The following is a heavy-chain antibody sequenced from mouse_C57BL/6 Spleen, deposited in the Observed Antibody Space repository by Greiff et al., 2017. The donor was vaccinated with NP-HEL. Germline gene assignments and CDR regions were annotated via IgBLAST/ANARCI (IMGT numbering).Heavy chain of an antibody. CDR1: GYAFTNYL. V-gene: IGHV1-54*01. J-gene: IGHJ4*01. CDR3: ARRRTGAMDY. CDR2: INPGSGGT. Sequence: QVQLQQSGAELVRPGTSVKVSCKASGYAFTNYLIEWVKQRPGQGLEWIGVINPGSGGTNYNEKFKGKATLTADKSSSTAYMQLSSLTSEDSAVYFCARRRTGAMDYWGQGTSVTVSS.